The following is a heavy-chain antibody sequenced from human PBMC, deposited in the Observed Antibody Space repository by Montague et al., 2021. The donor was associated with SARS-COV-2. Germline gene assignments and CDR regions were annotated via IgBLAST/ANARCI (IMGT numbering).Heavy chain of an antibody. CDR3: ARRGRKLLPVATTIGGFDI. J-gene: IGHJ3*02. CDR1: GGSISSSNYY. D-gene: IGHD5-12*01. CDR2: IYDSGST. Sequence: SETLSLTCTVSGGSISSSNYYWAWIRHPPGKGLERIGSIYDSGSTYYNPSLKSRVTISVDTSKNHFSLKLSSVTAADTAVYYCARRGRKLLPVATTIGGFDIWGRGTMVTVSS. V-gene: IGHV4-39*02.